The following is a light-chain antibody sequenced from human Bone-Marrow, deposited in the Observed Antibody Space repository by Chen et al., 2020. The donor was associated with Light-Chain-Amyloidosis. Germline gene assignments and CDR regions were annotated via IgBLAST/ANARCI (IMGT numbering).Light chain of an antibody. J-gene: IGLJ2*01. V-gene: IGLV3-25*03. CDR2: RDT. CDR3: QSADSSGTYEVI. Sequence: SYELTHPPSVSLSPGHTPRITCSGDDFPTKYAYWYQQKPGQAPVLVIHRDTERPSGISERFSGSSSGTTATLTISGVQAEDEADYHCQSADSSGTYEVIFGGGTKLTVL. CDR1: DFPTKY.